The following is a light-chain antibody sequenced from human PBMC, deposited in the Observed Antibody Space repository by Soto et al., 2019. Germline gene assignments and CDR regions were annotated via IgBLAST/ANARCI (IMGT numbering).Light chain of an antibody. CDR3: QHYNSSPEA. CDR1: QSITSW. J-gene: IGKJ1*01. Sequence: DIQMTRSPSTLSASVGHTVPITCRADQSITSWLAWFQQKPVKAPSLLIYDATNLQPGVPSRFRGSGSGTEFTLTISSLQPDDFATYYCQHYNSSPEAFGHGTKVDIK. V-gene: IGKV1-5*01. CDR2: DAT.